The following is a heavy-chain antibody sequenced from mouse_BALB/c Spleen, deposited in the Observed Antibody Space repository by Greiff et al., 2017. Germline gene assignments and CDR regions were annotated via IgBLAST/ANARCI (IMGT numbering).Heavy chain of an antibody. CDR2: ISSGGGST. V-gene: IGHV5-12-1*01. CDR1: GFAFSSYD. J-gene: IGHJ2*01. CDR3: ARHGNYRFDY. D-gene: IGHD2-1*01. Sequence: EVKLVESGGGLVQPGGSRKLSCAASGFAFSSYDMSWVRQTPEKRLEWVAYISSGGGSTYYPDTVKGRFTISRDNAKNTLYLQMSSLKSEDTAMYYCARHGNYRFDYWGQGTTLTVSS.